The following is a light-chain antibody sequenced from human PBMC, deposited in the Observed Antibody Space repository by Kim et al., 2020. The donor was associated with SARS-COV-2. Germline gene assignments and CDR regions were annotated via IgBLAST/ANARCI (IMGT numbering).Light chain of an antibody. CDR1: QSISGC. J-gene: IGKJ2*01. Sequence: ASVGDRVTITCRASQSISGCVSWYQQKPGKAPSLLIRGVSTLQPGVPSRFSGSGSGTDFILTISSLQPEDYATYFCQQGCSTPPDTFGQGTKLEI. V-gene: IGKV1-39*01. CDR2: GVS. CDR3: QQGCSTPPDT.